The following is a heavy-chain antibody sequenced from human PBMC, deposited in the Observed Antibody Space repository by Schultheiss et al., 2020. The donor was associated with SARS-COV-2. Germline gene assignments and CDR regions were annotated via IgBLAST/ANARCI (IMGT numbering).Heavy chain of an antibody. CDR3: ARDWHYYDSSGYYY. CDR1: GFTFSNFA. Sequence: GGSLRLSCAASGFTFSNFAMHWVRQAPGKGLEWVAVISYDGSNKYYADSVKGRFTISRDNSKNTLYLQMNSLRAEDTAVYYCARDWHYYDSSGYYYWGQGTLVTVSS. V-gene: IGHV3-30*01. J-gene: IGHJ4*02. CDR2: ISYDGSNK. D-gene: IGHD3-22*01.